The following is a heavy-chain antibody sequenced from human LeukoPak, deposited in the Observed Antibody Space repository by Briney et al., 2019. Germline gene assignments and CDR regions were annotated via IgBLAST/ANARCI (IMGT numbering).Heavy chain of an antibody. V-gene: IGHV3-21*01. D-gene: IGHD1-14*01. J-gene: IGHJ6*02. CDR2: ITNSYI. CDR3: ARDAGRMDV. CDR1: GLTSRSFT. Sequence: PGGPLRLSGPAPGLTSRSFTRNWAAKAPGKGLEWVSSITNSYIYYAESVKGRFTISRDNAKSSLYLQMNRLRAEDTAVYYCARDAGRMDVWGQGTTVTVSS.